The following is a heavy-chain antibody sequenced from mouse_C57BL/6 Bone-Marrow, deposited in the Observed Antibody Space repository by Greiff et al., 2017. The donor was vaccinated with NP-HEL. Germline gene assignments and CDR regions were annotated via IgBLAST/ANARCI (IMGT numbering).Heavy chain of an antibody. CDR1: GYTFTSYW. CDR2: LYPGNSDT. J-gene: IGHJ3*01. D-gene: IGHD1-1*01. V-gene: IGHV1-5*01. Sequence: VQLQQSGTVLARPGASVKMSCKTSGYTFTSYWMHWVKQRPGQGLEWIGALYPGNSDTSYNQKFKGKAKLTAVTSASTAYMGLSSLTNEDAAVYYCTRGGGIYYYGSSLAWLAYWGQGTLVTVSA. CDR3: TRGGGIYYYGSSLAWLAY.